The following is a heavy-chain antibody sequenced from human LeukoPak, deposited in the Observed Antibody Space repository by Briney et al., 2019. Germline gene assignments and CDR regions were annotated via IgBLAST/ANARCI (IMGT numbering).Heavy chain of an antibody. CDR3: ARGRVGATKGGYYFDY. D-gene: IGHD1-26*01. CDR1: GYTFTGYY. CDR2: INPNSGGT. J-gene: IGHJ4*02. Sequence: ASVKVSCKASGYTFTGYYMHWVRQAPGQGLEWMGWINPNSGGTNHAQKFQGRVTMTRDTSISTAYMELSRLRSDDTAVYYCARGRVGATKGGYYFDYWGQGTLVTVSS. V-gene: IGHV1-2*02.